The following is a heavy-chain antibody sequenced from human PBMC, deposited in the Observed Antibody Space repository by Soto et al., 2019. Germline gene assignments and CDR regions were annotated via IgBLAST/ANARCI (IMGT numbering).Heavy chain of an antibody. V-gene: IGHV3-23*01. D-gene: IGHD6-13*01. CDR1: GFTFSSYA. J-gene: IGHJ6*02. CDR3: AKDRDGAAAGPTKFYGMDV. CDR2: ISGSGDST. Sequence: VQLLESGGGLVQPGGSLRLSCAASGFTFSSYAMSWVRQAPGKGREWVSVISGSGDSTYYADSVRGRFTISRDNSKNTQYLQMNSLRAEDTAVYYCAKDRDGAAAGPTKFYGMDVWGQGTTVTVSS.